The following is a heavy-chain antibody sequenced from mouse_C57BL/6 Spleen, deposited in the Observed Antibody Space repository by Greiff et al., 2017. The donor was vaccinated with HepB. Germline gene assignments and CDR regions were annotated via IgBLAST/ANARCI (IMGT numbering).Heavy chain of an antibody. V-gene: IGHV1-53*01. CDR2: INPSNGGT. J-gene: IGHJ3*01. CDR3: ARGPVYYGGFAY. CDR1: GYTFTSYW. Sequence: VQLQQPGTELVKPGASVKLSCKASGYTFTSYWMHWVKQRPGPGLEWIGNINPSNGGTNYNEKFKSKATLTVDQTSSTAYMQLSSLTSDDSAVYYCARGPVYYGGFAYWGQGTLVTVSA. D-gene: IGHD1-1*02.